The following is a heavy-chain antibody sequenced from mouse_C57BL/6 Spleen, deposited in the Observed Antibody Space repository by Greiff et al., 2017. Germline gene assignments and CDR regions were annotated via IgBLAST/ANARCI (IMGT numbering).Heavy chain of an antibody. Sequence: EVKLMESGAELVRPGASVKLSCTASGFNIKDYYMHWVKQRPEQGLEWIGRIDPEDGDTEYAPKFQGKATMTADTSSNTAYLQLSSLTSEDTAVYYCTTDYGRGDAMDYWGQGTSVTVSS. CDR1: GFNIKDYY. J-gene: IGHJ4*01. CDR3: TTDYGRGDAMDY. CDR2: IDPEDGDT. V-gene: IGHV14-1*01. D-gene: IGHD1-1*01.